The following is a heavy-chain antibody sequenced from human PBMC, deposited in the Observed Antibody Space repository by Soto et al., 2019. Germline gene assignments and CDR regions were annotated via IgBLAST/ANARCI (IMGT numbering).Heavy chain of an antibody. Sequence: KTSETLSLTCTVSGGSISSSSYHWGWIRQPPGKGLEWVGNIYYSGSTHYNPSLKSRVTISVDTSKNQFSLKLSSVTAADTAVYYCARVYGDADFDYWGQGTLVTVSS. CDR3: ARVYGDADFDY. CDR1: GGSISSSSYH. CDR2: IYYSGST. V-gene: IGHV4-39*01. J-gene: IGHJ4*02. D-gene: IGHD4-17*01.